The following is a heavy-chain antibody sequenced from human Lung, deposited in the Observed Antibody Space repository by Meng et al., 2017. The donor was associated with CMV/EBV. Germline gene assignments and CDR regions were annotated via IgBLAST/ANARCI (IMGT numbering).Heavy chain of an antibody. CDR3: ARITGGRFWSGKGTEYFQQ. Sequence: QLQLQASGPGLVKPSATLSPTCTVSVGSIRSSSYYWGWIRQPPGKGLEWIGSIYYSGGTYYNPSLKSRVTISVDTSKNQFSLKLSSVTAADTAVYYCARITGGRFWSGKGTEYFQQWGQGTLVTVS. CDR2: IYYSGGT. V-gene: IGHV4-39*07. J-gene: IGHJ1*01. D-gene: IGHD3-3*01. CDR1: VGSIRSSSYY.